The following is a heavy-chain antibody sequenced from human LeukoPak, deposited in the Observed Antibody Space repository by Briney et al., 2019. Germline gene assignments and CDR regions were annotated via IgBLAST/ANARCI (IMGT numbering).Heavy chain of an antibody. CDR2: IIPIFGTA. CDR1: GGTFSSYA. V-gene: IGHV1-69*01. J-gene: IGHJ4*02. CDR3: ARGGLWSGYYSDY. Sequence: SVTVSCTASGGTFSSYAISWVRQAPGQGLEWMGGIIPIFGTANYAQKFQGRVTITADESTSTAYMELSSLRSEDTAVYYCARGGLWSGYYSDYWGQGTLVTASS. D-gene: IGHD3-3*01.